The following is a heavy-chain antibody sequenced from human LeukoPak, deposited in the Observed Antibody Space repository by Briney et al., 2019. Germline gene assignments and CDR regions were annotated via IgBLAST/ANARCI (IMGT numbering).Heavy chain of an antibody. V-gene: IGHV3-64*01. D-gene: IGHD1-26*01. J-gene: IGHJ4*02. Sequence: GGSLRLSCAASGFTFSSYAMHWVRQAPGKGLEYVSAISSNGGSTYYANSVKGRFTISRDNSKNTLYLQMGSLRAEDMAVYYCARTYSGSYYAFDYWGQGTLVTVSS. CDR1: GFTFSSYA. CDR2: ISSNGGST. CDR3: ARTYSGSYYAFDY.